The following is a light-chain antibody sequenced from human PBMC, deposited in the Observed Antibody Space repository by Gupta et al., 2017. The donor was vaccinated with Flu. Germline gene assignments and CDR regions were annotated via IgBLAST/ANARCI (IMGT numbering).Light chain of an antibody. J-gene: IGLJ1*01. Sequence: QSALTQPAPVSGSPGQSITISCTGASGDVGGSHSVSWYQHHPGKAPKLMIYDVIYRPSGVSSRFSGSKSDNTASLTISGLQAEDEAEYYCSSYTSGTAPYVFGPGTKVNVL. CDR3: SSYTSGTAPYV. CDR2: DVI. V-gene: IGLV2-14*03. CDR1: SGDVGGSHS.